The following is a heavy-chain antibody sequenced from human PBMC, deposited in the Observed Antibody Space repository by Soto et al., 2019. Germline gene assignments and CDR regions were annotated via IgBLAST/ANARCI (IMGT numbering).Heavy chain of an antibody. CDR2: IYYSGST. D-gene: IGHD3-3*01. CDR1: GVTISTYY. V-gene: IGHV4-59*12. J-gene: IGHJ6*02. Sequence: SETLSLTCAVSGVTISTYYWSWIRQPPGKGLEWIGYIYYSGSTYYNPSLKSRVTISVDRSNNQFSLKLSSVTAADTAVYYCARVRLGITIFGVCVGMDVWGQGTTVTVSS. CDR3: ARVRLGITIFGVCVGMDV.